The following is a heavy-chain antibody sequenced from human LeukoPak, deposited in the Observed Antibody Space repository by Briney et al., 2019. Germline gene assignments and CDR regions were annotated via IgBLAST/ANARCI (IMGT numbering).Heavy chain of an antibody. CDR1: GFSFSSYW. CDR3: ARDPKTYYDFWSGYYSRGPYFDH. J-gene: IGHJ4*02. CDR2: IKQDGSVK. V-gene: IGHV3-7*01. D-gene: IGHD3-3*01. Sequence: GGSLRLSCAASGFSFSSYWMNWVRQAPGQGLEWLANIKQDGSVKTYVDSVKGRFTIPRDNAKNSLYLQMNSLRAEDTAVYYCARDPKTYYDFWSGYYSRGPYFDHWGQGTLVTVSS.